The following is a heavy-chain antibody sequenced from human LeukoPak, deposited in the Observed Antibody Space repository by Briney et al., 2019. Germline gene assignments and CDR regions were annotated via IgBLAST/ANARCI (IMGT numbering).Heavy chain of an antibody. J-gene: IGHJ4*02. D-gene: IGHD5-12*01. CDR1: GFTFSSYS. Sequence: GGSLRLSCAASGFTFSSYSMNWVRQAPGKGLEWVSSISSSSSYIYYADSVKGRFTISGDNAKNSLYLQMNSLRAEDTAVYYCARARVATMRLDYWGQGTLVTVSS. CDR2: ISSSSSYI. V-gene: IGHV3-21*01. CDR3: ARARVATMRLDY.